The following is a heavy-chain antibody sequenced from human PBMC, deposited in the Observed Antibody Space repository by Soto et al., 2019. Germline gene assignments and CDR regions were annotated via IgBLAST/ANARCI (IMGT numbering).Heavy chain of an antibody. V-gene: IGHV4-61*01. CDR2: IYYSGST. Sequence: PSETLSLTCTVSGGSVSSGSYYWSWIRQPPGKGLEWIGYIYYSGSTNYNPSLKSRVTISVDTSKNQFSLKLSSVTAADTAVYYCARDRITGTSIYYYYGMDVWGQGTTVTVSS. D-gene: IGHD1-7*01. CDR1: GGSVSSGSYY. CDR3: ARDRITGTSIYYYYGMDV. J-gene: IGHJ6*02.